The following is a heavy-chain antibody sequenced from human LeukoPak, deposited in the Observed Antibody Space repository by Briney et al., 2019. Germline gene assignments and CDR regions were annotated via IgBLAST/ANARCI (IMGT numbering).Heavy chain of an antibody. D-gene: IGHD3-10*02. V-gene: IGHV3-48*04. CDR2: ISSSGSTI. CDR1: GFTFSSYG. Sequence: SGGSLRLSCAASGFTFSSYGMSWVRQAPGKGLEWVSYISSSGSTIYYADSVKGRFTISRDNAKNSLYLPMNSLRAEDTAVYYCAELGITMIGGVWGKGTTVTISS. J-gene: IGHJ6*04. CDR3: AELGITMIGGV.